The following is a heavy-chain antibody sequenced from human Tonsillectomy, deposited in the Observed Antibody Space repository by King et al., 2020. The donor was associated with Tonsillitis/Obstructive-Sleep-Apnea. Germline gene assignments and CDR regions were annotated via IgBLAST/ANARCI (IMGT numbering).Heavy chain of an antibody. CDR2: ISYDGSNK. Sequence: HVQLVESGGGVVQPGRSLRLSCAASGFTFSSYGMHWVRRAPGKGLEWVAVISYDGSNKYYADSVKGRFTISRDNSKNTLYLQMNSLRAEDTAVYYCAKTTVTPYYFDYWGQGTLVTVSS. J-gene: IGHJ4*02. CDR1: GFTFSSYG. V-gene: IGHV3-30*18. CDR3: AKTTVTPYYFDY. D-gene: IGHD4-11*01.